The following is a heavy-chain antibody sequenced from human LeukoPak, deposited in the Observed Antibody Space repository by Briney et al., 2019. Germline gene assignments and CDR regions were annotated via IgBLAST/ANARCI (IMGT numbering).Heavy chain of an antibody. CDR1: GYTLTELS. D-gene: IGHD3/OR15-3a*01. CDR2: FDPEDGET. J-gene: IGHJ5*02. CDR3: ATVLPAEYDFPPYS. V-gene: IGHV1-24*01. Sequence: GASVKVSCKVSGYTLTELSMHWVRQAPGKGLEWMGGFDPEDGETIYAQKFQGRVTMTEDTSTDTAYMELSSLRSEDTAVYYCATVLPAEYDFPPYSWGQGTLVTVYS.